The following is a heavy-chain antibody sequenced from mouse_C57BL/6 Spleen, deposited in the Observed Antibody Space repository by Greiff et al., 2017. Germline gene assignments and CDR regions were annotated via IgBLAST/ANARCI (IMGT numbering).Heavy chain of an antibody. CDR3: AIHGNDAMDY. V-gene: IGHV1-80*01. CDR2: IYPGDGDT. D-gene: IGHD2-1*01. J-gene: IGHJ4*01. CDR1: GYAFSSYW. Sequence: QVQLQQSGAELVKPGASVKISCKASGYAFSSYWMNWVKQRPGKGLEWIRQIYPGDGDTNYNGKFKGKATLTAAKSSSTAYMQLSSLTSEDSAVYFCAIHGNDAMDYWGQGTSVTVSS.